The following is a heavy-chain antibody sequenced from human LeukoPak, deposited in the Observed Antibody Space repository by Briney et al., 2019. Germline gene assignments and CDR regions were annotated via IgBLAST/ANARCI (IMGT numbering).Heavy chain of an antibody. V-gene: IGHV3-48*03. D-gene: IGHD3-22*01. CDR3: ARKQSFGYYDSSGYSY. Sequence: GGSLRLSCAASGFTFSSYEMNWVRQAPGKGLEWVSYISSSGSTIYYADSVKGRFTISRDNAKNSLYLQMNSLRAEDTAVYYCARKQSFGYYDSSGYSYWGQGTLVTVPS. CDR2: ISSSGSTI. CDR1: GFTFSSYE. J-gene: IGHJ4*02.